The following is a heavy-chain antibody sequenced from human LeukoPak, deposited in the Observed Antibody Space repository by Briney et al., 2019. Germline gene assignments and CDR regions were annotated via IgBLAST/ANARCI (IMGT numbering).Heavy chain of an antibody. CDR1: GYSFTSYW. CDR2: IQPGVSET. J-gene: IGHJ4*02. CDR3: ATSPQGDFDN. D-gene: IGHD1-26*01. V-gene: IGHV5-51*01. Sequence: GESLKISCKASGYSFTSYWIGWVRQMPGKGLEWMGIIQPGVSETRYSPSFQGQVTISADKSITTASLQWSSLKASDTAMYYCATSPQGDFDNWGQGTLVTVSS.